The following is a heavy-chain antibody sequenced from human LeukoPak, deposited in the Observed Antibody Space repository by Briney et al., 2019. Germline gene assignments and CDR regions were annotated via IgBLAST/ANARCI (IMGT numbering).Heavy chain of an antibody. CDR2: ISAYNGNT. CDR1: GYTFTSYG. Sequence: ASVKVSCKASGYTFTSYGISWVRQAPGQGLEWMGWISAYNGNTNYAQKLQGRVTMTTDTSTSTAYMELRSLRSDDTAVYYCARDSPMVRGVIPLGDYWGQGTLVTVSS. J-gene: IGHJ4*02. D-gene: IGHD3-10*01. CDR3: ARDSPMVRGVIPLGDY. V-gene: IGHV1-18*01.